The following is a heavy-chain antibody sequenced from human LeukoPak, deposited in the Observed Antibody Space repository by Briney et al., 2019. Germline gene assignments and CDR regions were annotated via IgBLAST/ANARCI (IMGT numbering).Heavy chain of an antibody. V-gene: IGHV3-9*01. D-gene: IGHD3-16*01. J-gene: IGHJ3*02. Sequence: PGGSLRLSCAASGFTFDDYATHWVRQAPGKGLEWVSGISWNSGSIGYADSVKGRFTISRDNAKNSLYLQMNSLRAEDTALYYCAKDSYPYVAVAFDIWGQGTMVTVSS. CDR1: GFTFDDYA. CDR3: AKDSYPYVAVAFDI. CDR2: ISWNSGSI.